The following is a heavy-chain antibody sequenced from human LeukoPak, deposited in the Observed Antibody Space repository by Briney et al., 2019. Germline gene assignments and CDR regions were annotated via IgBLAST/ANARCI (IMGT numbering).Heavy chain of an antibody. CDR2: IYFAGTT. V-gene: IGHV4-39*02. CDR1: GGSMSSSSYY. J-gene: IGHJ6*02. CDR3: AGMRITVFRDGTEHYHHGLDV. Sequence: SETLSLTCTVSGGSMSSSSYYWGWIRQTPGKGLEWIGNIYFAGTTNYNPSLKSRVTISADMSNNRFSLKLTSVTAVDTAVYYCAGMRITVFRDGTEHYHHGLDVWGHGTTVIVS. D-gene: IGHD3-10*01.